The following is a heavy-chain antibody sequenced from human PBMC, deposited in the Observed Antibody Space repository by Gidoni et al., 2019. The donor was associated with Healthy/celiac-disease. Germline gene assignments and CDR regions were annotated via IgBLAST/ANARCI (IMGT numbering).Heavy chain of an antibody. CDR1: GGSLSSYY. D-gene: IGHD5-18*01. Sequence: QVQLQESGPGLVKPSETLSLTCTVSGGSLSSYYWSWIRQPPGKGLEWIGYIYYSWSTNYNPSLKSRVTISVDTSKNQFSLKLSSVTAADTAVYYCARVQSKVQLPDAFDIWGQGTMVTVSS. CDR3: ARVQSKVQLPDAFDI. CDR2: IYYSWST. J-gene: IGHJ3*02. V-gene: IGHV4-59*01.